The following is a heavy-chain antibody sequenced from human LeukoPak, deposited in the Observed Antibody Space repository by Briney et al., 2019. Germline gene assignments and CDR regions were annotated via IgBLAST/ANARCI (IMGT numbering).Heavy chain of an antibody. D-gene: IGHD3-3*01. Sequence: SETLSLTCIVSGGSISGYYWSWIRQTPGKGLEWIGSIHYSGTTNYNPSLKSRLTISVDTSKNQFSLKVTSVSAADTAVYYRARENGWSHWYFDLWGRGALVTVSS. V-gene: IGHV4-59*01. CDR2: IHYSGTT. CDR3: ARENGWSHWYFDL. CDR1: GGSISGYY. J-gene: IGHJ2*01.